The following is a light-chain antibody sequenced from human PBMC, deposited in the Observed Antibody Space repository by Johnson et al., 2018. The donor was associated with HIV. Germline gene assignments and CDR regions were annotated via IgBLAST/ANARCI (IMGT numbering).Light chain of an antibody. CDR1: SSNIGNNY. CDR3: GTWDSSLSACV. CDR2: DNN. V-gene: IGLV1-51*01. J-gene: IGLJ1*01. Sequence: QSVLTQPPSVSAAPGQKVTISCSGSSSNIGNNYVSWYQQLPGTAPKLLIYDNNKRPSRIPDRFSGSQSGTSATLGITGLQTGDEADYYCGTWDSSLSACVFGTGTKVTVL.